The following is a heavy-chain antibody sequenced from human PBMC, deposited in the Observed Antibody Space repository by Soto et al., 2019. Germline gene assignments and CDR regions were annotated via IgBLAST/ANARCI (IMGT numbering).Heavy chain of an antibody. J-gene: IGHJ4*02. CDR2: ISGIGGST. D-gene: IGHD2-15*01. CDR3: ELRGVCASLAFVY. Sequence: EVQLLESGGGLVQPGGSLRLSCAASGFTFSSYAMSWVRQAPGKGLEWVSAISGIGGSTYYVDSMKGRFTISRDNSKNTLSLKMNGLRVDDTAVYYFELRGVCASLAFVYWCQGTLVSVSS. CDR1: GFTFSSYA. V-gene: IGHV3-23*01.